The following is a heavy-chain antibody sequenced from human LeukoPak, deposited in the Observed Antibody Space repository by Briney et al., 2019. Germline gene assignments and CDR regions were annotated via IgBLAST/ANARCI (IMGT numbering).Heavy chain of an antibody. Sequence: PGGSLRLSCAASGFTFSSYAMSWVRQAPGKGLEWVSAISGSGGSTYYADSVKGRFTISRDNSKSTLYLQMNSLRAEDTAVYYCAKVGGSGSYYLMGYWGQGTLVTVSS. CDR2: ISGSGGST. D-gene: IGHD3-10*01. V-gene: IGHV3-23*01. CDR3: AKVGGSGSYYLMGY. J-gene: IGHJ4*02. CDR1: GFTFSSYA.